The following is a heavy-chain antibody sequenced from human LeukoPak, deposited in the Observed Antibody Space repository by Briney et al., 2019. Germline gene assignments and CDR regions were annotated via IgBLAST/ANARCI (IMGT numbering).Heavy chain of an antibody. J-gene: IGHJ6*03. D-gene: IGHD3-10*01. CDR1: GGSISSSSYY. CDR3: ARSPIGEFPYYYYMDV. CDR2: IYYSGST. Sequence: SETLSLTCTVSGGSISSSSYYWGWIRQPPGKGLEWIGSIYYSGSTYYNPSLKSRVTISVDTSKNQFSLKLSSVTAADTAVYYCARSPIGEFPYYYYMDVWGKGTTVTISS. V-gene: IGHV4-39*07.